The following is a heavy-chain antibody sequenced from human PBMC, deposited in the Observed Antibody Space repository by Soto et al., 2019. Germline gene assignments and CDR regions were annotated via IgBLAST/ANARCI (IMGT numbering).Heavy chain of an antibody. CDR1: GFSFSSYG. CDR3: ATQESYWNDPFDY. V-gene: IGHV3-30*03. Sequence: QVQLVESGGGVVQPGRSLRLSCAASGFSFSSYGMHWVRQAPGKGLEWVAMISYDGTDEYYADSVKGRFTISRDNSKNAVYLQMNSLRAEYTAVYYCATQESYWNDPFDYWGQGTLVTVSS. J-gene: IGHJ4*02. D-gene: IGHD1-1*01. CDR2: ISYDGTDE.